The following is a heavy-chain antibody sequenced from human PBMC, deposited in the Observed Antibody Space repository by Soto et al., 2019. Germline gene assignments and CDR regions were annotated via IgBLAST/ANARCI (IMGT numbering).Heavy chain of an antibody. CDR1: GYTFTTYG. V-gene: IGHV1-18*01. J-gene: IGHJ6*02. CDR3: AREGSRPYYYYGMDV. D-gene: IGHD2-15*01. Sequence: QVQLVQSGAEVKKPGASVKVSCKASGYTFTTYGISWVRLAPGQGLEWMGWISTYNGDTDYAQNLQGRVTMTTDTSTTTAYMELRSLRSDDTAVYYCAREGSRPYYYYGMDVWGQGTTVTVSS. CDR2: ISTYNGDT.